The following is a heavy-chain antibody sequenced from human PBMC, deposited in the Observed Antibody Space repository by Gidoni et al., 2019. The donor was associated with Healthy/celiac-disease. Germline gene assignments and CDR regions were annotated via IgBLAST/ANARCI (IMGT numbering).Heavy chain of an antibody. CDR1: GFTFSSYG. V-gene: IGHV3-30*18. CDR3: AKGAVAGTWRFDP. Sequence: QVQLVEPGGGVVQPGRSLRLSCAASGFTFSSYGMHWVRQAPGKGLEWVAVISYDGSNKYYADSVKGRFTISRDNSKNTLYLQMNSLRAEDTAVYYCAKGAVAGTWRFDPWGQGTLVTVSS. J-gene: IGHJ5*02. D-gene: IGHD6-19*01. CDR2: ISYDGSNK.